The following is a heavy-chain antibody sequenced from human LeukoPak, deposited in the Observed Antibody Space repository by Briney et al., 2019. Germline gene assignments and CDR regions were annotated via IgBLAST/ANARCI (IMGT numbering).Heavy chain of an antibody. V-gene: IGHV3-23*01. D-gene: IGHD3-16*02. J-gene: IGHJ6*02. CDR1: GFTFSSYA. Sequence: PGGSLRLSCAASGFTFSSYAMSWVRQAPGKGLAWVSGISGSGRSTHSADSVKGRFTISRDNSKNMLYLQMDSLRAEDTALYYCAKALDGYNAMDVWGQGTTVIVSS. CDR3: AKALDGYNAMDV. CDR2: ISGSGRST.